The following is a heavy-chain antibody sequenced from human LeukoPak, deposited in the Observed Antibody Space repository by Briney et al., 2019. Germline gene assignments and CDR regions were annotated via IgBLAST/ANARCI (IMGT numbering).Heavy chain of an antibody. Sequence: GGSLRLSCAASGFTFSTYAMHWVRQAPGKALEWVAIIWHDGTTKYYADSVKGRFTISRDDSKNTLFLQMNSLRAEDTAVYYCARVNYDTSAFDAFDIWGQGTMVTVSS. D-gene: IGHD3-22*01. CDR1: GFTFSTYA. CDR3: ARVNYDTSAFDAFDI. V-gene: IGHV3-33*01. J-gene: IGHJ3*02. CDR2: IWHDGTTK.